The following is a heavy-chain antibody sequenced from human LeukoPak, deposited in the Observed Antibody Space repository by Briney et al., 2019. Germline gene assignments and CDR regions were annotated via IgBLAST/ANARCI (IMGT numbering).Heavy chain of an antibody. Sequence: GGSLRLSCAASGFTFSSYSMNWVRQPPGKGLEWVSSINSSSSYIYYADSVKGRFTISRDNAKNSLYLQMNSLRAEDTAVYYWAREGVSYGYYYYYYMDVWGKGTTVTVSS. CDR2: INSSSSYI. J-gene: IGHJ6*03. D-gene: IGHD5-18*01. V-gene: IGHV3-21*01. CDR1: GFTFSSYS. CDR3: AREGVSYGYYYYYYMDV.